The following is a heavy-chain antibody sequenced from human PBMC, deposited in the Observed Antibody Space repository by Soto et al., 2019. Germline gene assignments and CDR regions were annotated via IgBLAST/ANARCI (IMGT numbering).Heavy chain of an antibody. J-gene: IGHJ4*02. Sequence: PGGSLRLSCAASGFTFSSYAMHWVRQAPGKGLEWVAVISYDGSNKYYADSVKGRFTISRGNSKNTLYLQMNSLRAEDTAVYYFARVFDYYDSSGYHYPLDYWGQGTLVTVSS. V-gene: IGHV3-30-3*01. CDR2: ISYDGSNK. CDR3: ARVFDYYDSSGYHYPLDY. CDR1: GFTFSSYA. D-gene: IGHD3-22*01.